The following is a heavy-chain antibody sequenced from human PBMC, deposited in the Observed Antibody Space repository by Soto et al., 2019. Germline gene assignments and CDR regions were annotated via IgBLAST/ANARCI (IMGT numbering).Heavy chain of an antibody. D-gene: IGHD1-1*01. CDR2: MNPNSGNT. V-gene: IGHV1-8*01. CDR3: ARGDWSPSNAFDI. Sequence: ACHATGQGLEWMGWMNPNSGNTGYAQKFQGRVTMTRNTSISTAYMELSSLRSEDTAVYYCARGDWSPSNAFDIWGQGTMVTV. J-gene: IGHJ3*02.